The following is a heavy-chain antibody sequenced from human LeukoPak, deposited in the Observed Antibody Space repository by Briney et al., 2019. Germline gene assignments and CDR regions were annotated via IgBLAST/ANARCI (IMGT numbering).Heavy chain of an antibody. D-gene: IGHD3-9*01. CDR2: IRSKANSYAT. V-gene: IGHV3-73*01. Sequence: PGRSLRLSCAASGFTFRTYAMHWVRQASGKGLEWVGRIRSKANSYATAYAASVKGRSTISRDDSKNTAYLQMNSLKTEDTAVYYCTPSLYDILTGSDYWGQGTLVTVSS. CDR1: GFTFRTYA. CDR3: TPSLYDILTGSDY. J-gene: IGHJ4*02.